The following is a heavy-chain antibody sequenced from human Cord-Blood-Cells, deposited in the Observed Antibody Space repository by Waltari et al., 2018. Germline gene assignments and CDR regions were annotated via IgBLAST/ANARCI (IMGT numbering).Heavy chain of an antibody. D-gene: IGHD1-1*01. J-gene: IGHJ4*02. V-gene: IGHV4-39*07. CDR3: AREKTGIFDY. Sequence: QLQLQESGPGLVKPSETLSLTCTVSGGSLSSSSYYWGWIRQPPGKGLEWIGSIYYSGSTYYNPSLKSRVTISVDTSKNQFSLKLSSVTAADTAVYYCAREKTGIFDYWGQGTLVTVSS. CDR1: GGSLSSSSYY. CDR2: IYYSGST.